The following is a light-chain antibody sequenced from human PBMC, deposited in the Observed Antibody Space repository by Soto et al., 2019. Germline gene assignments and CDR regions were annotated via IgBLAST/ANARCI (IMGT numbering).Light chain of an antibody. CDR2: YAS. V-gene: IGKV3-15*01. Sequence: EIVMTQSPATLSVSPGERATLSCRASQSVNTNLAWYQQKPGQAPRLLIYYASSRATGIPARFSGSGSGTEFILTISSLQSEDFAAYYCQQYNNWPLTFGGGTKVEIK. CDR1: QSVNTN. J-gene: IGKJ4*01. CDR3: QQYNNWPLT.